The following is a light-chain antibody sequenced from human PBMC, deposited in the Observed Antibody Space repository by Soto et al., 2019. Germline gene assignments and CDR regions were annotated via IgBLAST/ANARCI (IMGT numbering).Light chain of an antibody. CDR3: QQYDNSRGLT. V-gene: IGKV3-20*01. CDR1: QSVDSSY. Sequence: EIVLTQSPGTLPLSPGEGATLSCRASQSVDSSYLAWYQQKPGQTPRLLIYRSSIRATGIPDRFSGSGSETDFTLTITRLEPEDVAVYYCQQYDNSRGLTFGGGTKVEIK. CDR2: RSS. J-gene: IGKJ4*01.